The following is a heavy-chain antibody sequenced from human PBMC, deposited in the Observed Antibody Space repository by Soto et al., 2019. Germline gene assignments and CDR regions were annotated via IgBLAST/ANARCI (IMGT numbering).Heavy chain of an antibody. D-gene: IGHD3-16*01. J-gene: IGHJ4*02. V-gene: IGHV1-2*02. CDR3: AIVPLSYTNNDYLKH. Sequence: QVQMVQSGPEVKKPGASVKISCKASEQTITGHYIQWVRQAPGQGLGWMGWVNPKGDGKKYAQHFQGRITVTRDTSINACYMELRALTSDDTAVYYCAIVPLSYTNNDYLKHWGQGTLVTVSS. CDR1: EQTITGHY. CDR2: VNPKGDGK.